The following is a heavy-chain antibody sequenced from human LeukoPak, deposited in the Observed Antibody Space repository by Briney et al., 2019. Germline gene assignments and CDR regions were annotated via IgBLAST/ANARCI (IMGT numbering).Heavy chain of an antibody. CDR3: ARDRHINSWSTDRFDY. CDR2: RNQDGSEK. V-gene: IGHV3-7*01. CDR1: RFTFSNYW. Sequence: PGGSLRLSCAASRFTFSNYWMTWVRQAPGKGLEWVANRNQDGSEKNYVGSVKGRLTISRDNAENSLYLQMNSLRAEDKAIYYGARDRHINSWSTDRFDYWGQGALVTVSS. D-gene: IGHD6-13*01. J-gene: IGHJ4*02.